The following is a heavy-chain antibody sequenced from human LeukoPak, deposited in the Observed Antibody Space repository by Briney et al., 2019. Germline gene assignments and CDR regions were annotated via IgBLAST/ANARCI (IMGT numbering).Heavy chain of an antibody. CDR3: AKDRIATVTTLFDY. CDR1: GFTFSSYG. D-gene: IGHD4-17*01. CDR2: ISYDGSNK. Sequence: GGSLRLSCAASGFTFSSYGMHWVRQAPGKGLEWVAVISYDGSNKYYADSVKGRFTISRDNSKNTLYLQMNSLRAEDTAVYYCAKDRIATVTTLFDYWGQGTLVTVSS. V-gene: IGHV3-30-3*01. J-gene: IGHJ4*02.